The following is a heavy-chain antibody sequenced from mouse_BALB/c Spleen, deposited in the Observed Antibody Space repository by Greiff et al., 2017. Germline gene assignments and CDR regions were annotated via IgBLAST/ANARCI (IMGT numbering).Heavy chain of an antibody. D-gene: IGHD2-2*01. CDR3: AREYGYDVRFAY. V-gene: IGHV3-6*02. Sequence: EVQLQESGPGLVKPSQSLSLTCSVTGYSITSGYYWNWIRQFPGNKLEWMGYISYDGSNNYNPSLKNRISITRDTSKNQFFLKLNSVTTEDTATYYCAREYGYDVRFAYWGQGTTLTVSS. J-gene: IGHJ2*01. CDR2: ISYDGSN. CDR1: GYSITSGYY.